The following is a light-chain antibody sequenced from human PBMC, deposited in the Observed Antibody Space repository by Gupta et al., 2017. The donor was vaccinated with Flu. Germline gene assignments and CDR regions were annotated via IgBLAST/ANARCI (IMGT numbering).Light chain of an antibody. CDR1: QDINNY. V-gene: IGKV1-33*01. Sequence: DIQMTQSPSSLSASVGDRVIITCQASQDINNYLTWFQPKPGKAPKLLIYDASNLELGVSSRFSSSGSGTDFPIIIRSLQTDDIATNYCHQDYNVPPTCGWGAKVEIK. J-gene: IGKJ4*01. CDR2: DAS. CDR3: HQDYNVPPT.